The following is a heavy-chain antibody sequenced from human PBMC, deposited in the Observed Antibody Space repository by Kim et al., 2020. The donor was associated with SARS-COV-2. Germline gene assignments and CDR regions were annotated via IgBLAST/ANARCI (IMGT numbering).Heavy chain of an antibody. V-gene: IGHV4-34*01. J-gene: IGHJ6*01. CDR3: ARDVTWGNCSSTSCYY. Sequence: SETLSLTCAVYGGSFSGYYWSWIRQPPGKGLEWIGEINHSGSTNYNPSLKSRVTISVDTSKNQFSLKLSSVTAADTAVYYCARDVTWGNCSSTSCYY. D-gene: IGHD2-2*01. CDR1: GGSFSGYY. CDR2: INHSGST.